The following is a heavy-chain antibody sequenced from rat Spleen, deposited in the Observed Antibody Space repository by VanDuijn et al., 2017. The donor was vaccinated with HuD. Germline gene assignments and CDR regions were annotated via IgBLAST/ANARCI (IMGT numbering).Heavy chain of an antibody. D-gene: IGHD1-11*01. CDR1: GFTFSNYD. V-gene: IGHV5S13*01. J-gene: IGHJ2*01. Sequence: EVQLVESGGGLVQLGRSLKLSCAASGFTFSNYDMAWVRQAPTKGLEWIASISTGGGNTYYRDSVKGRFTISRDNAKNTQYLQMDSLRSEDTATYYCARAYYPFLYGGYSPFDYWGQGVMVSVSS. CDR2: ISTGGGNT. CDR3: ARAYYPFLYGGYSPFDY.